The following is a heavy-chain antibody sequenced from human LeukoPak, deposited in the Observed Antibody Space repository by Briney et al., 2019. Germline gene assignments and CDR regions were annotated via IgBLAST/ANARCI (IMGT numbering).Heavy chain of an antibody. CDR3: ARGAFSPHGSYYGH. V-gene: IGHV1-8*01. CDR1: GYTFTGYD. Sequence: ASVKVSCKTSGYTFTGYDINWVRQAAGQGFEWMGWMHPNSGDTGHAHNLQGRITITRDSSTATVFMELSSLRVEDTALYYCARGAFSPHGSYYGHWGQGTLVTVSS. J-gene: IGHJ4*02. CDR2: MHPNSGDT. D-gene: IGHD1-26*01.